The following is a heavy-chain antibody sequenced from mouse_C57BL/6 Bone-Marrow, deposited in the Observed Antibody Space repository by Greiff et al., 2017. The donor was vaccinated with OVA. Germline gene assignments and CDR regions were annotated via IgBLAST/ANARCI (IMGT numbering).Heavy chain of an antibody. CDR1: GYTFTSYW. Sequence: VQLQQSGAELAKPGASVKLSCKASGYTFTSYWMHWVKQRPGQGLEWIGYINPSSGYTKYNQKFKDKATLTAEKSSSTAYMQLSSLTYEDSAVDYCARSSTGTRGAWFAYWGQGTLVTVSA. V-gene: IGHV1-7*01. D-gene: IGHD4-1*02. CDR2: INPSSGYT. J-gene: IGHJ3*01. CDR3: ARSSTGTRGAWFAY.